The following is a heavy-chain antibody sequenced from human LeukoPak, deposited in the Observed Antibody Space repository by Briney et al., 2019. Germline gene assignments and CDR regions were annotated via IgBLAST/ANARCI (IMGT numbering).Heavy chain of an antibody. CDR1: GGSFSGYY. J-gene: IGHJ4*02. V-gene: IGHV4-34*01. D-gene: IGHD3-16*01. CDR3: ARLGRALSNFVWPFDY. CDR2: INHSGST. Sequence: SETLSLTCAVYGGSFSGYYWSWIRQPPGKGLEWIGEINHSGSTNYNPSLKSRVTISVDTSKNHFSLKLSSVTAADTAVYYCARLGRALSNFVWPFDYWGQGNLVNVSS.